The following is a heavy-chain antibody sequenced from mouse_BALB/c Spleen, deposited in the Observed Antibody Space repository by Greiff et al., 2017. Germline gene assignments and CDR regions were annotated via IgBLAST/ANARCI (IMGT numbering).Heavy chain of an antibody. CDR1: GYTFTSYW. D-gene: IGHD6-2*01. J-gene: IGHJ2*01. CDR2: IYPGDGDT. V-gene: IGHV1-87*01. Sequence: VQGVESGAELARPGASVKLSCKASGYTFTSYWMQWVKQRPGQGLEWIGAIYPGDGDTRYTQKFKGKATLTADKSSSTAYMQLSSLASEDSAVYYCARVSSFDYWGQGTTLTVSS. CDR3: ARVSSFDY.